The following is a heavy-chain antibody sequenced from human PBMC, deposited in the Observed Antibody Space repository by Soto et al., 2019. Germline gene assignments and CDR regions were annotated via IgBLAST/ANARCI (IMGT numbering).Heavy chain of an antibody. Sequence: PVGSLRLSCAASGFTFSSYAMHWVRQAPGKGLEWVAVISYDGSNKYYADSVKGRFTISRDNAINSLYLQMNSLRPDDTAVYYCANFPSCSSSTCLDYWGRGTLVTVSS. CDR1: GFTFSSYA. CDR2: ISYDGSNK. CDR3: ANFPSCSSSTCLDY. D-gene: IGHD2-15*01. V-gene: IGHV3-30-3*01. J-gene: IGHJ4*02.